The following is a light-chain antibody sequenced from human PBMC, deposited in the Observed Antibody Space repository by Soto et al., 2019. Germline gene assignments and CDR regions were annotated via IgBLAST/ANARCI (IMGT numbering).Light chain of an antibody. CDR1: QSVSSY. Sequence: EMVLTQSPATLSLSPGERATLSGRASQSVSSYLAWYQQKPGHAPRLLIYDASNRATGIPARFSGSGSGTDFTLTISSLEPEDFAVYYCQQRSNWPLTFGGGTKVEIK. CDR3: QQRSNWPLT. J-gene: IGKJ4*01. CDR2: DAS. V-gene: IGKV3-11*01.